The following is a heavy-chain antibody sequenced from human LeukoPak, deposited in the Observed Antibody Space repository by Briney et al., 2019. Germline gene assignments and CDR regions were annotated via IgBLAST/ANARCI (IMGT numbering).Heavy chain of an antibody. CDR1: GYTFTSYG. D-gene: IGHD6-13*01. J-gene: IGHJ3*02. CDR3: ARARRAAAGTPDDAFDI. V-gene: IGHV1-18*01. Sequence: ASVKVSCKASGYTFTSYGISWVRQAPGQGLEWMGWISAYNGNTNYAQKLQGRVTMTTDTSTSTVYMELSSLRSEDTAVYYCARARRAAAGTPDDAFDIWGQGTMVTVSS. CDR2: ISAYNGNT.